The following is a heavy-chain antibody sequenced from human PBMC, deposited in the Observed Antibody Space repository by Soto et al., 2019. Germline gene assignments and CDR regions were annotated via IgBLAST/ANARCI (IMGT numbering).Heavy chain of an antibody. D-gene: IGHD2-15*01. J-gene: IGHJ3*02. CDR2: ISWDGGST. Sequence: PGGSLRLSCAASGFTFDDYTMHWVRQAPGKGLEWVSLISWDGGSTYYADSVKGRFTISRDNSKNSLYLQMNSLRTEDTALYYCAKDEYCSGGSCYGAFDIWGQGTMVTVSS. CDR3: AKDEYCSGGSCYGAFDI. V-gene: IGHV3-43*01. CDR1: GFTFDDYT.